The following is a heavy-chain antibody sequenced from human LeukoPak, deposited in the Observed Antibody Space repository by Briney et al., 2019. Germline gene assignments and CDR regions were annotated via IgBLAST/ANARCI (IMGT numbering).Heavy chain of an antibody. CDR3: ARDQNLNWFDP. D-gene: IGHD1-14*01. CDR2: INPNSGGT. CDR1: GYTFTSYA. V-gene: IGHV1-2*02. J-gene: IGHJ5*02. Sequence: ASVKVSCKASGYTFTSYAMNWVRQAPGQGLEWMGWINPNSGGTNYAQKFQGRVTMTRDTSISTAYMELSRLRSDDTAVYYCARDQNLNWFDPWGQGTLVTVSS.